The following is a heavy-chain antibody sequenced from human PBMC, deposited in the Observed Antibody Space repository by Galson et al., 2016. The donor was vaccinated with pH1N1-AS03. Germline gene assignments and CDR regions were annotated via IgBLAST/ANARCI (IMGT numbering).Heavy chain of an antibody. Sequence: SLRLSCAASGFTFSRSTMHWVRQASGKGLEWVGHIRTKTNSYATAYGASMKGRFTISRDDSKNITYLQMNSLQIAYTAGYFCSRGVWFHWGQGTLVTVSS. CDR1: GFTFSRST. CDR3: SRGVWFH. V-gene: IGHV3-73*01. CDR2: IRTKTNSYAT. D-gene: IGHD6-19*01. J-gene: IGHJ4*02.